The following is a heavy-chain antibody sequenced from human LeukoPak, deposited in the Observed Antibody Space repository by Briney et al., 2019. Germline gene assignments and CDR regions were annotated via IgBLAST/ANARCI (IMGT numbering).Heavy chain of an antibody. CDR1: GFTFSSYS. V-gene: IGHV3-21*04. J-gene: IGHJ4*02. Sequence: PGGSLRLSCAASGFTFSSYSMNWVRQAPGKGLEWVSSISSSSSYIYYADSVKGRFTISRDTSKNTLYLQMNSLRAEDTAVYYCATSHDFGDYYFNYWGQGTLVTVSS. CDR2: ISSSSSYI. D-gene: IGHD4-17*01. CDR3: ATSHDFGDYYFNY.